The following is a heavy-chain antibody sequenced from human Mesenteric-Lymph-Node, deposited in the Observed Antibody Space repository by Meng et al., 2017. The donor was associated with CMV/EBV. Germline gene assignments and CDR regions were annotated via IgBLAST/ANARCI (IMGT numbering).Heavy chain of an antibody. J-gene: IGHJ4*02. CDR1: GFTFNNYN. CDR2: ITGAADTT. CDR3: VKRHTSGWYAFDC. Sequence: GGSLRLSCAASGFTFNNYNMNWVRQAPGKGLEWVSGITGAADTTYYADSVKGRFTISRDNSKNKVYLQMNSLRAEDTALYFCVKRHTSGWYAFDCWGQGTLVTVSS. V-gene: IGHV3-23*01. D-gene: IGHD6-19*01.